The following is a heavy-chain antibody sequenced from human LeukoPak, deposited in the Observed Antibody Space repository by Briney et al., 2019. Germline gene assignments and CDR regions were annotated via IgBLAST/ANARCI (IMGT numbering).Heavy chain of an antibody. V-gene: IGHV1-18*01. Sequence: RASVKVSCKAFGYTFNTYGINWVRQAPGQGREWMGWISAHNGKTNYAETLQDRVTMTTDTSTNTAYLELRSLRFDDTALYFCARAGWLYGSGTYCDSWGQGTLVTVSS. J-gene: IGHJ5*01. CDR1: GYTFNTYG. CDR3: ARAGWLYGSGTYCDS. D-gene: IGHD3-10*01. CDR2: ISAHNGKT.